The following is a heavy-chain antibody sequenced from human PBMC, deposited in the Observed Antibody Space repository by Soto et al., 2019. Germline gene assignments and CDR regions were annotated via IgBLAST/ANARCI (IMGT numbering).Heavy chain of an antibody. CDR2: IYYSGST. J-gene: IGHJ4*02. Sequence: PSETLSLTCTVSGGSISSYYWSWIRQPPGKGLEWIGYIYYSGSTNYNPSLKSRVTISVDTSKNQFSLKLSSVTAADTAVYYCTTGGPVATIYNDYWGQGTLVTVSS. CDR3: TTGGPVATIYNDY. D-gene: IGHD5-12*01. CDR1: GGSISSYY. V-gene: IGHV4-59*01.